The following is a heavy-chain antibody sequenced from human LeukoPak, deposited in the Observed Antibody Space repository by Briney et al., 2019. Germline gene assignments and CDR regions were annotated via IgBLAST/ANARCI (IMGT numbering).Heavy chain of an antibody. CDR3: ARAGYSKNFDY. D-gene: IGHD2-15*01. J-gene: IGHJ4*02. Sequence: SETLSLTRAVYGGSFSGYYWSWMRQPPGKGVEWIGEINHSGGTNYNPSLKSRVTISVDTSKNQFSLKLSSVTAADTAVYYCARAGYSKNFDYWGQGTLVTVSS. V-gene: IGHV4-34*01. CDR2: INHSGGT. CDR1: GGSFSGYY.